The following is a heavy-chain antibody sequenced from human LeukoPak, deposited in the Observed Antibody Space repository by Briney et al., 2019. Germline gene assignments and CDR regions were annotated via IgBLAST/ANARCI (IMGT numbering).Heavy chain of an antibody. J-gene: IGHJ4*02. D-gene: IGHD3-22*01. Sequence: GGSLRLSCAASGFTFSSYATHWVRQAPGKGLEYVSAISSNGGSTYYASSVKSRFTISRDNSKNTLYLQMGSLRAEDMAVYYCARGGGDSSGYYQREYYFDYWGQGTLVTVSS. CDR1: GFTFSSYA. CDR2: ISSNGGST. CDR3: ARGGGDSSGYYQREYYFDY. V-gene: IGHV3-64*01.